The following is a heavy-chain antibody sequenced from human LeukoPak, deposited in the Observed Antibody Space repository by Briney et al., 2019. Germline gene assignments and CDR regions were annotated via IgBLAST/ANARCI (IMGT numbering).Heavy chain of an antibody. J-gene: IGHJ6*02. V-gene: IGHV1-8*01. Sequence: GASVKVSCKASGYTSTSYDINWVRQATGQGLEWMGWMNPNSGNTGYAQKFQGRVTMTRNTSISTAYMELSSLRSEDTAVYYCARGAVHDYTGYYYYGMDVWGQGTTVTVSS. CDR2: MNPNSGNT. CDR3: ARGAVHDYTGYYYYGMDV. D-gene: IGHD4-11*01. CDR1: GYTSTSYD.